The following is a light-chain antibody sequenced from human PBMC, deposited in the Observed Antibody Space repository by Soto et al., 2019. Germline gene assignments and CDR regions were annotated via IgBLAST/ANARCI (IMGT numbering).Light chain of an antibody. CDR3: VLYVGSGIWV. V-gene: IGLV8-61*01. Sequence: QAVVTQEPSFSVSPGGTVTLTCGLGSGSVSTSHFPNWYQQTPGQPPRTLIYGTKTRSSGVPDRFSGSILGIRAALTITGAQADDESDYYCVLYVGSGIWVFGGGTQLTVL. CDR1: SGSVSTSHF. CDR2: GTK. J-gene: IGLJ3*02.